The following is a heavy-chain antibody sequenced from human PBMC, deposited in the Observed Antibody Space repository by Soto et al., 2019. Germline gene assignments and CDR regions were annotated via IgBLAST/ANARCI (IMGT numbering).Heavy chain of an antibody. D-gene: IGHD5-12*01. J-gene: IGHJ4*02. V-gene: IGHV4-61*08. CDR1: GFSLSTSGMC. CDR2: IYYSGST. CDR3: ARGWLQSEHDY. Sequence: SGPTLVNPTQTLTLTCTFSGFSLSTSGMCVSWIRQPPGKALEWIGYIYYSGSTNYNPSLKSRVIISLDRSKNQFSLKLSSVTAADTAVYYCARGWLQSEHDYWGQ.